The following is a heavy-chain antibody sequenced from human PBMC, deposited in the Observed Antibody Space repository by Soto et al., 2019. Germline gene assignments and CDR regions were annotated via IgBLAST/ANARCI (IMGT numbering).Heavy chain of an antibody. CDR3: ARDLDPSGSYYTND. D-gene: IGHD3-10*01. Sequence: QVQLVQSGAEVKQPGASVTVSCKTSGYTFSTIGITWVRQAPGQGLAWRGWISPHKCDTYYAQILQGRVTMTTDTSTRTAYMELRGLISDDPAVYFFARDLDPSGSYYTNDWGQGTLVTVSS. CDR1: GYTFSTIG. CDR2: ISPHKCDT. J-gene: IGHJ4*02. V-gene: IGHV1-18*01.